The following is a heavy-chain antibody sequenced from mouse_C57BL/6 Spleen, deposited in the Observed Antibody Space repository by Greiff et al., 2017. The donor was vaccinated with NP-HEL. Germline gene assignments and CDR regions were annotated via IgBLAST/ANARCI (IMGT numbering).Heavy chain of an antibody. CDR3: TRDRELGWYFDV. V-gene: IGHV5-9-1*02. CDR1: GFTFSSYA. J-gene: IGHJ1*03. D-gene: IGHD4-1*01. CDR2: ISSGGDYI. Sequence: EVQLVESGEGLVKPGGSLKLSCAASGFTFSSYAMSWVRQTPEKRLEWVAYISSGGDYIYYADTVKGRFTISRDNARNTLYLQMSSLKSEDTAMYYCTRDRELGWYFDVWGTGTTVTVSS.